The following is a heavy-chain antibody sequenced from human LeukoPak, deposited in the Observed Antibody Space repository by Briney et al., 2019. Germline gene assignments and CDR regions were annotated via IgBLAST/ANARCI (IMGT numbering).Heavy chain of an antibody. CDR3: ARVQGYCSTTSCYPHY. Sequence: GASVKVSCKVSGYTLTELSMHWVRQAPGQGLEWMGWINTNTGNPTYAQGFTGRFVFSLDTSVNTAYLQISSLKAEDTAIYYCARVQGYCSTTSCYPHYWGQGTLVTVSS. D-gene: IGHD2-2*01. V-gene: IGHV7-4-1*02. J-gene: IGHJ4*02. CDR2: INTNTGNP. CDR1: GYTLTELS.